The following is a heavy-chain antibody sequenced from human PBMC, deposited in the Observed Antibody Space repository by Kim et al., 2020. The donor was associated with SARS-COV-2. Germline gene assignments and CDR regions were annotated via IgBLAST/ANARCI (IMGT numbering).Heavy chain of an antibody. CDR3: LAEIGSRSFDH. J-gene: IGHJ4*02. V-gene: IGHV3-30*01. D-gene: IGHD3-10*01. CDR2: SHI. Sequence: SHIYYPDSVKGRFIISRDNTKSTLYLQMNSLRPEDTAVYYCLAEIGSRSFDHWGQGTLVTVSS.